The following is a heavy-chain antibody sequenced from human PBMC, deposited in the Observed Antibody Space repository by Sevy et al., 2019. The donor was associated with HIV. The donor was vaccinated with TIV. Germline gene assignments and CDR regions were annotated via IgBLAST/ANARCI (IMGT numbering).Heavy chain of an antibody. Sequence: GGSLRLSCTVSGFIFSNFAMHWVRQAPGKGLMWVSHINSHGTITNYADSVKGRFAISRDNAKNTVYLRMDSLRAEDTAVYYCARGQLLQFLEWPSYSLDVWGQGTTVTVSS. CDR3: ARGQLLQFLEWPSYSLDV. J-gene: IGHJ6*02. V-gene: IGHV3-74*01. CDR1: GFIFSNFA. D-gene: IGHD3-3*01. CDR2: INSHGTIT.